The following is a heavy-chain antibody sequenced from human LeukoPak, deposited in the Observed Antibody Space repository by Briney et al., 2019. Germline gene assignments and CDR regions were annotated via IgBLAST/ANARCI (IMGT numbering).Heavy chain of an antibody. V-gene: IGHV3-72*01. Sequence: GGSLRLSCAASGFTFSDHYVDWVRQAPGKGLEWVGRTRKKANIYTTDYAASVKGRFTISRDDSKNSLYLQMKSLKAEDTAVYYCARVGGDTGRSFDFWGQGTQVTVSP. D-gene: IGHD5-18*01. CDR1: GFTFSDHY. CDR2: TRKKANIYTT. J-gene: IGHJ4*02. CDR3: ARVGGDTGRSFDF.